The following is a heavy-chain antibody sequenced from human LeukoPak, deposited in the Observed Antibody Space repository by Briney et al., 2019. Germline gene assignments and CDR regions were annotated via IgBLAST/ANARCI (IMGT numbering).Heavy chain of an antibody. CDR3: ARHTPVRLSSGYYYALDV. CDR1: SGSINNYY. J-gene: IGHJ6*02. V-gene: IGHV4-59*08. CDR2: VSYSGST. Sequence: PSETLSLTCTVSSGSINNYYWCWIRQPPGKGLEYIGYVSYSGSTDYKPSLKSRVTISVDTSKNQFSLRLSSVTAADTAVYYCARHTPVRLSSGYYYALDVWGQGTLVTVSS.